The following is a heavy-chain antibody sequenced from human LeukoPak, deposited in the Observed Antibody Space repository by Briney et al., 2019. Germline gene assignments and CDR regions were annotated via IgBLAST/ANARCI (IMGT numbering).Heavy chain of an antibody. D-gene: IGHD2-21*02. CDR3: AREAYCGGDCSPHFDY. CDR1: AFTISSNY. J-gene: IGHJ4*02. V-gene: IGHV4-59*01. Sequence: SENLSLNCTGSAFTISSNYWSWLRQPPGQGLEWIGNIYYSGSTNYNPSLKSRITISVDTSKNQFSLKLSSVTAADTAVYYCAREAYCGGDCSPHFDYWGQGTLVAVSS. CDR2: IYYSGST.